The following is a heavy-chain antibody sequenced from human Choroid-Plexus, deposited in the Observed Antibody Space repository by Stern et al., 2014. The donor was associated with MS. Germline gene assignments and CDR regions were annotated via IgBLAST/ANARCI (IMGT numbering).Heavy chain of an antibody. Sequence: DQLVESGGGVAQPGRPLILSCAASGFTFSNFGMHWVRQAPGKGLEWVALISYDGGDKYYADSGKGRVTIFRGNSKNALYMHMNSLRAEDTAVYYCAKDRQWSTYFFDYWGQGSLVTVSS. CDR3: AKDRQWSTYFFDY. V-gene: IGHV3-30*18. CDR2: ISYDGGDK. D-gene: IGHD2-15*01. J-gene: IGHJ4*02. CDR1: GFTFSNFG.